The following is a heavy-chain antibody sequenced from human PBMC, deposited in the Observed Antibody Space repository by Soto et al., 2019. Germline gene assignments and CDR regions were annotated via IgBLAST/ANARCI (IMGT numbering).Heavy chain of an antibody. Sequence: PGGSLRLSCAASGFTFNSYAMHWVRQAPGKGLEWVAIISYDGSIKYYADSVKGRFTISRDNSKNTLYLQMSSLRIEDTAVYYCAKDRMGGATFWGQGTMVTVSS. D-gene: IGHD3-16*01. CDR2: ISYDGSIK. V-gene: IGHV3-30-3*01. CDR3: AKDRMGGATF. J-gene: IGHJ3*01. CDR1: GFTFNSYA.